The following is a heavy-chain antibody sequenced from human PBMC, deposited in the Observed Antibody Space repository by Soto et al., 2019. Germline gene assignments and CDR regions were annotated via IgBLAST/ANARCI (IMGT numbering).Heavy chain of an antibody. CDR3: ARIRVVVVAATPTRYDDYMDV. V-gene: IGHV2-26*01. CDR2: IFSNDEK. D-gene: IGHD2-15*01. Sequence: QVTLKESGPVLVKPTETLTLTCTVSGFSLSNARMGVSWIRQPPGKALEWLAHIFSNDEKSYSTSLKSRLTISKDTSKSQVVLTMTDMEPVDTATYYCARIRVVVVAATPTRYDDYMDVWGKGTTVTVSS. CDR1: GFSLSNARMG. J-gene: IGHJ6*03.